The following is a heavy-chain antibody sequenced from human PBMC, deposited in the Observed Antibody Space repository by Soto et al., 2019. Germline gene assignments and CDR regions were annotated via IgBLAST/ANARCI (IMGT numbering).Heavy chain of an antibody. V-gene: IGHV1-18*01. J-gene: IGHJ6*03. D-gene: IGHD6-13*01. Sequence: VKVSCKASGYTFTSYGISWVLQAPGQGLEWMGWISAYNGNTNYAQKLQGRVTMTTDTSTSTAYMELRSLRSDDTAVYYCARYSSSWYGFGDYYYYYYMDVWGKGTTVTVSS. CDR1: GYTFTSYG. CDR3: ARYSSSWYGFGDYYYYYYMDV. CDR2: ISAYNGNT.